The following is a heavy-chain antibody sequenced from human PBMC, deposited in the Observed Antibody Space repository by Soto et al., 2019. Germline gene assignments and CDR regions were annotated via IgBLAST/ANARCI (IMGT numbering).Heavy chain of an antibody. CDR2: INPNSGGT. J-gene: IGHJ6*02. D-gene: IGHD5-12*01. CDR1: GYTFTGYY. CDR3: ARDMQGIVATILNYYYGMHV. Sequence: ASVKVSCKASGYTFTGYYMHWVRQAPGQGLEWMGWINPNSGGTNYAQKFQGWVTMTRDTSISTAYMELSRLRSDDTAVYYCARDMQGIVATILNYYYGMHVWGQGTTVTVSS. V-gene: IGHV1-2*04.